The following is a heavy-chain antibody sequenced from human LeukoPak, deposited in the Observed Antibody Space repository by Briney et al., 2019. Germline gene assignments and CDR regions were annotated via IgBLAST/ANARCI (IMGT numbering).Heavy chain of an antibody. Sequence: SETLSLTCTVSGGSISSSSYYWGWLRQPPGKGLEWIGSIYYSGSTYYNPSLKSRVTISVDTSKNQFSLKLSSVTAADTAVYYCARSYSSGWYLDYWGQGTLVTVSS. CDR1: GGSISSSSYY. CDR3: ARSYSSGWYLDY. CDR2: IYYSGST. J-gene: IGHJ4*02. D-gene: IGHD6-19*01. V-gene: IGHV4-39*01.